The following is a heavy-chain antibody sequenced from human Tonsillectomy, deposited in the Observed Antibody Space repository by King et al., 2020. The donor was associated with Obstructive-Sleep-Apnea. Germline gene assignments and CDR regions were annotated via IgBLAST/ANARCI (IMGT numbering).Heavy chain of an antibody. CDR1: RFSFSSYW. Sequence: VQLVESGGGLVQPGGSLRLSCAASRFSFSSYWMSWVRQAPGKGLEWVANIKQDGSEKYYVDSVKGRFTISRDNAKNSLYLQMNSLRAEDTAVYYCARGCDGAVAYYFDSWGQGTLVTVSS. CDR3: ARGCDGAVAYYFDS. J-gene: IGHJ4*02. D-gene: IGHD1-26*01. V-gene: IGHV3-7*01. CDR2: IKQDGSEK.